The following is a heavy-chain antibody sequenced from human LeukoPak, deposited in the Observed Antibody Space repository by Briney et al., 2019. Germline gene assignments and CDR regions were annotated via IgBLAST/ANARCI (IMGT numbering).Heavy chain of an antibody. CDR3: ARDRDYYDRSGYYYFDY. CDR2: IKHDGSEK. CDR1: GYTFSRYW. V-gene: IGHV3-7*04. Sequence: GGSLRLSCAASGYTFSRYWMTWVRQAPGKGLEWVANIKHDGSEKYYVDSVKGRFTISRDNAKNSLYLQMNSLRAEDTAVYYCARDRDYYDRSGYYYFDYWGQGTLVTASS. D-gene: IGHD3-22*01. J-gene: IGHJ4*02.